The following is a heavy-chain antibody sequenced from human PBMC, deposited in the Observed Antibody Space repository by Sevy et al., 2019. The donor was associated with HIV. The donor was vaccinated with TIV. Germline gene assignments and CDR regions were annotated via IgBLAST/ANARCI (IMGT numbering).Heavy chain of an antibody. J-gene: IGHJ3*02. CDR1: GFTFSSYS. CDR3: ARDRDEDQDIVVVVVRDAFDI. D-gene: IGHD2-15*01. V-gene: IGHV3-48*02. Sequence: GGSLRLSCAASGFTFSSYSMNWVRQAPGKGLEWVSYISSSSSTIYYADSVKGRFTISRDNAKNSLYLQMNSLRDEDTAVYYCARDRDEDQDIVVVVVRDAFDIWGQGTMVTVSS. CDR2: ISSSSSTI.